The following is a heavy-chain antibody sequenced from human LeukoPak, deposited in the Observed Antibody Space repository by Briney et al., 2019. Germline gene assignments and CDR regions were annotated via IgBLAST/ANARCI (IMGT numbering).Heavy chain of an antibody. V-gene: IGHV4-30-4*01. CDR1: GGSISSGDYY. Sequence: SETLSLTCTVSGGSISSGDYYWSWIRQPPGKGLEWIGYIYCSGSTYYSPSLKSRVTISVDTSKNQFSLKLSSVTAADTAVYYCARDPGGIDYWGQGTLVTVSS. J-gene: IGHJ4*02. D-gene: IGHD1-1*01. CDR2: IYCSGST. CDR3: ARDPGGIDY.